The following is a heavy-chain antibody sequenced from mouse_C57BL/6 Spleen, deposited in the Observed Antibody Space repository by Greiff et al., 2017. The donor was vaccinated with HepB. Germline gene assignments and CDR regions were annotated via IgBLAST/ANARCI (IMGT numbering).Heavy chain of an antibody. V-gene: IGHV1-59*01. J-gene: IGHJ4*01. CDR3: ASYSNYYAMDY. CDR1: GYTFTSYW. D-gene: IGHD2-12*01. CDR2: IDPSDSYT. Sequence: VQLQQPGAELVRPGTSVKLSCKASGYTFTSYWMHWVKQRPGQGLEWIGVIDPSDSYTNYTQKFKGKATLTVDTSSSTAYMQLSSLTSEDSAVYYCASYSNYYAMDYWGQGTSVTGSS.